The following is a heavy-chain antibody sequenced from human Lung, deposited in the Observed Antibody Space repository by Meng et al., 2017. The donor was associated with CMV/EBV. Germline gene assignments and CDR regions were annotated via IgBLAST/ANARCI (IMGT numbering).Heavy chain of an antibody. D-gene: IGHD2-2*01. CDR2: IYWDDDK. V-gene: IGHV2-5*02. CDR1: GFSLSTSEVG. J-gene: IGHJ5*02. Sequence: QIPLKESSPTLVKPTQTLTLTCTFSGFSLSTSEVGVGWIRQPPGKALEWLAVIYWDDDKRYSPSLKSRLTITKDTSKNQVVLTLTNMDPVDTATYYCALFTRSWFDPWGQGTLVTVSS. CDR3: ALFTRSWFDP.